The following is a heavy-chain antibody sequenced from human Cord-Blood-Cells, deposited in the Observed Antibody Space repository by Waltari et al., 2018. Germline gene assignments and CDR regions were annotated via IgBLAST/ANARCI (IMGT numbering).Heavy chain of an antibody. V-gene: IGHV4-34*01. CDR3: ARSVYDSSGYYLGWFDP. CDR1: GGSFSGYY. D-gene: IGHD3-22*01. J-gene: IGHJ5*02. Sequence: QVQLQQWGAGLLKPSETLSLTCAVYGGSFSGYYWSWIRQPPGKGLEWIGEINHSGSTNYNPSIKGRVTISVDTSKNQFSLKLSSVTAADTAVYYCARSVYDSSGYYLGWFDPWGQGTLVTVSS. CDR2: INHSGST.